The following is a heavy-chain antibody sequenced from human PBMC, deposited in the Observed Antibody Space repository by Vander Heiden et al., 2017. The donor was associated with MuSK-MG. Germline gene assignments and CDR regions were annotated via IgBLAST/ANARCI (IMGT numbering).Heavy chain of an antibody. D-gene: IGHD3-9*01. CDR3: ARGAPRARYDAFDI. CDR1: GFIFSMYG. J-gene: IGHJ3*02. Sequence: QVQLVESGGGVVQPGRSLRLSCAASGFIFSMYGMHWVRQAPGKGLEWVAVIWYDGSNKYYADSVKGRFTISRDNSKNTLYLQRNSLRAEDTAVYYCARGAPRARYDAFDIWGQGTMVTVSS. CDR2: IWYDGSNK. V-gene: IGHV3-33*01.